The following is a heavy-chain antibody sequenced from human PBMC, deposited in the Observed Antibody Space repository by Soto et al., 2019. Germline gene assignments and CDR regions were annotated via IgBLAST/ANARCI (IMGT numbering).Heavy chain of an antibody. V-gene: IGHV4-31*03. CDR3: ARVALKVNSSSWPHYYYYGMDV. Sequence: PSETLSLTCTVSAGSISRGGYYWSWIRQHPGKGLEWIGYIYYSGSTYYNPSLKSRVTISVDTSKNQFSLKLSSVTAAHTAVYYCARVALKVNSSSWPHYYYYGMDVWGQGTTVTVSS. CDR2: IYYSGST. J-gene: IGHJ6*02. D-gene: IGHD6-13*01. CDR1: AGSISRGGYY.